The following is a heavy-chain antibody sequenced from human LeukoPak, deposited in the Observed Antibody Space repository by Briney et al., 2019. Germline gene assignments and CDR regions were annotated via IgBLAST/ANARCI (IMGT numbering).Heavy chain of an antibody. CDR3: RIGHYGSN. D-gene: IGHD2/OR15-2a*01. V-gene: IGHV3-7*01. CDR2: IKGDGSEK. J-gene: IGHJ4*02. Sequence: GGSLRLSYAVSGITFSRFWMSWVRQAPRKGLEGVANIKGDGSEKNYVDSVRGRFTLSRDNAKNSVFLQMNSLRAEDTAVYYCRIGHYGSNWGQGTLVTVSS. CDR1: GITFSRFW.